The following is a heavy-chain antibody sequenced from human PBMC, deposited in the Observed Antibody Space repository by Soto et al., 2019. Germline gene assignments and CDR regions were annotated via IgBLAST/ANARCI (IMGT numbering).Heavy chain of an antibody. CDR1: GFTFSSYA. D-gene: IGHD2-21*02. J-gene: IGHJ4*02. V-gene: IGHV3-23*01. CDR2: ISGSGGST. CDR3: AKPRDYGGDSGDNDY. Sequence: GGSLRLSCAASGFTFSSYAMSWVRQAPGKGLEWVSAISGSGGSTYYADSVKGRFTISRDNSKNTLYLQMNSLRAEDTAVYYCAKPRDYGGDSGDNDYWGQGTLVTVSS.